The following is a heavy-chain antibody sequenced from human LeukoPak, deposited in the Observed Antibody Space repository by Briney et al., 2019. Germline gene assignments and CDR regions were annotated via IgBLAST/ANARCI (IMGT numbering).Heavy chain of an antibody. CDR1: GFTFSDYY. D-gene: IGHD3-22*01. J-gene: IGHJ4*02. CDR3: ARDRTYYYDSSGYLFDY. CDR2: ISSSGSTI. Sequence: GGSLRLSCAASGFTFSDYYMSWIRQAPGKGLEWVSYISSSGSTIYYADSVKGRFTISRDNAKNSLYLQMNSLRAEDTAVYYCARDRTYYYDSSGYLFDYWGQGTLVTVSS. V-gene: IGHV3-11*01.